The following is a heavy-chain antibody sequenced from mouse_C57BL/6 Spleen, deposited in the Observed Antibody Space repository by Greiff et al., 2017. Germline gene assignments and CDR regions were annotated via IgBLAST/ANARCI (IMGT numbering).Heavy chain of an antibody. V-gene: IGHV1-39*01. CDR2: INPNYGTT. Sequence: EVQLQQSGPELVKPGASVKISCKASGYSFTDYNMNWVKQSNGKSLEWIGVINPNYGTTSYNQKFKGKATLTVDQSSSTAYMQRNSLTSEDSAVYYCAREGYYGSSPGWFAYWGQVALVTVSA. J-gene: IGHJ3*01. CDR1: GYSFTDYN. CDR3: AREGYYGSSPGWFAY. D-gene: IGHD1-1*01.